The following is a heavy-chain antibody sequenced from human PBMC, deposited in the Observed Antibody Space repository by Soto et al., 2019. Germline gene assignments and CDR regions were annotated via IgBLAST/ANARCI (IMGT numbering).Heavy chain of an antibody. J-gene: IGHJ3*02. V-gene: IGHV4-59*08. D-gene: IGHD2-15*01. Sequence: SETLSLTCTVSGGSISSYYWSWIRQPPGKGLEWIGYIYYSGSTNYNPSLKSRVTISVDTSKNQFSLKLSSVTAADTAVYYCARHGVVAATQGAFDIWGQGTMVTVSS. CDR3: ARHGVVAATQGAFDI. CDR1: GGSISSYY. CDR2: IYYSGST.